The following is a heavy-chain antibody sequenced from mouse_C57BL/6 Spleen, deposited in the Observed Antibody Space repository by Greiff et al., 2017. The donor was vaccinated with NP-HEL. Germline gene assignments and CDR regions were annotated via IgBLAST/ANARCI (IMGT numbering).Heavy chain of an antibody. V-gene: IGHV5-9*01. Sequence: DVMLVESGGGLVKPGGSLKLSCAASGFTFSSYTMSWVRQTPEKRLEWVATISGGGGNTYYPDSVKGRFTISRDNAKNTLYLQMSSLRSEDTALYYCARLWDYYGSSYYFDYWGQGTTLTVSS. CDR3: ARLWDYYGSSYYFDY. J-gene: IGHJ2*01. D-gene: IGHD1-1*01. CDR2: ISGGGGNT. CDR1: GFTFSSYT.